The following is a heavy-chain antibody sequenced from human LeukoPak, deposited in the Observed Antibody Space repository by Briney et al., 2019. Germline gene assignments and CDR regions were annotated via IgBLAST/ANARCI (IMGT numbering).Heavy chain of an antibody. CDR3: ARGVRENRSWYTVHFDY. V-gene: IGHV1-18*01. CDR1: GYTFTSYG. Sequence: ASVKVSCKASGYTFTSYGISWVRQAPGQGLEWMGWISIYDGKTLYAQKFQGRVTMTTDTSTSTAHMELRSLRSDDTAVYYCARGVRENRSWYTVHFDYWGQGTLVTVSS. CDR2: ISIYDGKT. D-gene: IGHD2-2*02. J-gene: IGHJ4*02.